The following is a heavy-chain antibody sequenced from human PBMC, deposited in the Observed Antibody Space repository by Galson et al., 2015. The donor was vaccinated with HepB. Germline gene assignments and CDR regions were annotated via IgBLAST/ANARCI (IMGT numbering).Heavy chain of an antibody. CDR3: ARDPGGLLGVVDY. J-gene: IGHJ4*02. Sequence: SLRLSCAASGFTFSSYAMHWVRQAPGKGLEWVAVISYDGSNKYYADSVKGRFTISRDNSKNTLYLQMNSLRAEDTAVYYCARDPGGLLGVVDYWGQGTLVTVSS. CDR2: ISYDGSNK. D-gene: IGHD1-26*01. CDR1: GFTFSSYA. V-gene: IGHV3-30-3*01.